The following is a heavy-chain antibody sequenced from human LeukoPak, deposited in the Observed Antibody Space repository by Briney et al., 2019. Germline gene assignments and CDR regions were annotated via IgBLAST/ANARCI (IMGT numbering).Heavy chain of an antibody. CDR2: MSYDGSDK. J-gene: IGHJ4*02. CDR3: ARDLGTSGWYRGPDY. V-gene: IGHV3-30-3*01. Sequence: PGGSLRLSCAASRFTLSTYAMHWVRQAPGKGLQWVAFMSYDGSDKYYADSVKGRFTISRDNSKNTLYLQMNSLKTEDTAVYYCARDLGTSGWYRGPDYWGQGTLVTVSS. CDR1: RFTLSTYA. D-gene: IGHD6-19*01.